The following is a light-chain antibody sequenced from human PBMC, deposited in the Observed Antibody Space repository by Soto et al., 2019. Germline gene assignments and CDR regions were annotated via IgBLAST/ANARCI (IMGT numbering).Light chain of an antibody. CDR2: GAS. CDR1: QSISSY. Sequence: DIQMTQSPSSLSASVGDRVTITCRASQSISSYLNWYQQKPGKAPKVLISGASSLQSGVPLRFSGSGSGTDFTLTISSLQSEDFASYYWQQSHSTPLTFGGGTKVEIK. J-gene: IGKJ4*01. V-gene: IGKV1-39*01. CDR3: QQSHSTPLT.